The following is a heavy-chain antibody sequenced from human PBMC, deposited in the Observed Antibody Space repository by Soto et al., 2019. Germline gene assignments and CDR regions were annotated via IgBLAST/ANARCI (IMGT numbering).Heavy chain of an antibody. CDR1: GCTFSNYA. D-gene: IGHD2-15*01. Sequence: PGVSLRLSWTAAGCTFSNYAMHWVRQATGKGLEYVSAISSNGGSTYYADSVKGRFTISRDNSKNTLYLQMSSLRAEDTAVYYCVKDRGFGVVAATSYYFDYWGQGTLVTVSS. V-gene: IGHV3-64D*08. CDR2: ISSNGGST. J-gene: IGHJ4*02. CDR3: VKDRGFGVVAATSYYFDY.